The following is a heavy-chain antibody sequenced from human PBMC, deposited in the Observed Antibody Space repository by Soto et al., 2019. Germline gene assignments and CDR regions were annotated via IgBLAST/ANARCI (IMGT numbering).Heavy chain of an antibody. CDR1: GFPFRSYG. D-gene: IGHD2-15*01. CDR2: IWNDGSHA. Sequence: QVQLVESGGGVVQPGGSLRLSCEGSGFPFRSYGIQWVRQAPGKGLEWLGLIWNDGSHAYYADSVKGRFTISRDKSKNTVFLQVSNLRAEDTAVYFCARDQTDSGGYSDSWGQGTLVTVSS. CDR3: ARDQTDSGGYSDS. V-gene: IGHV3-33*01. J-gene: IGHJ4*02.